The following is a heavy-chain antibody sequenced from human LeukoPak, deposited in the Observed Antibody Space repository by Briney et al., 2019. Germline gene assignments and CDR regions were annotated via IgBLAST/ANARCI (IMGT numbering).Heavy chain of an antibody. J-gene: IGHJ4*02. CDR2: ISVTGET. V-gene: IGHV4-4*02. D-gene: IGHD1-26*01. CDR3: SRESGAFSPFGY. Sequence: SETLSLTCGVSGGSIRSTNWWSWFRQPPGQGLEWIGEISVTGETNYHPSLNGRVTMSLDGSRNQLSLTLTYVTAADPATYYCSRESGAFSPFGYWGQGTLVIVPP. CDR1: GGSIRSTNW.